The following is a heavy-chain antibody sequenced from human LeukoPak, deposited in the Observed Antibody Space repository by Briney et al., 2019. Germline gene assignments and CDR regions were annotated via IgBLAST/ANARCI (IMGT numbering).Heavy chain of an antibody. CDR1: GFTFSSYG. CDR2: ICCDGSNK. D-gene: IGHD3-10*01. CDR3: ARGAFEGVLVWFGELAGSFDY. Sequence: GRSLRLSCAASGFTFSSYGMHWVRQAPGKGLEWVSGICCDGSNKYYADSVKGRFTISRDNSKNTLYLQMNSLRAEDTAVYYCARGAFEGVLVWFGELAGSFDYWGQGTLVTVSS. V-gene: IGHV3-33*01. J-gene: IGHJ4*02.